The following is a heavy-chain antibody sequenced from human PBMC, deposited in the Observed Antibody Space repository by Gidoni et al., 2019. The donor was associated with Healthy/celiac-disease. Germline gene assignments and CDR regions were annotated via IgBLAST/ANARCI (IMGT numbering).Heavy chain of an antibody. J-gene: IGHJ3*02. CDR1: GYSFTSYW. D-gene: IGHD3-22*01. CDR3: ASLPQDSSGYYDDAFDI. Sequence: EVQLVQSGAEVKKPGESLRISCKGSGYSFTSYWISWVRQMPGKGLEWMGRVDPSDSYTNDSPSFQGHVTISADKSISTAYLQWSSLKASDTAMYYCASLPQDSSGYYDDAFDIWGQGTMVTVSS. CDR2: VDPSDSYT. V-gene: IGHV5-10-1*03.